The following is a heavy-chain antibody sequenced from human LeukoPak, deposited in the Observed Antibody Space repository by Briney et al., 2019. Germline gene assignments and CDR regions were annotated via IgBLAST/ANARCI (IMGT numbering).Heavy chain of an antibody. CDR3: ARGYSGDYSYFYMDV. J-gene: IGHJ6*03. CDR1: GFTFDDYA. Sequence: GGSLRLSCAASGFTFDDYAMHCVRQAPGKGLEWVSGINWNSGDIGYADSVKGRFTISRDNAKNSLYLQMNSLSAEDTALYYCARGYSGDYSYFYMDVWGKGTTVTVSS. V-gene: IGHV3-9*01. D-gene: IGHD2-15*01. CDR2: INWNSGDI.